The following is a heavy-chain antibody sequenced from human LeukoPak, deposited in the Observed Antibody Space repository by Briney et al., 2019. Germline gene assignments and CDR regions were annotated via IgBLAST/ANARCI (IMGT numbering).Heavy chain of an antibody. CDR1: GFTFDDYA. CDR3: ARDGNYYDSSGYYYGGFDY. J-gene: IGHJ4*02. CDR2: ISWNSASV. D-gene: IGHD3-22*01. V-gene: IGHV3-9*01. Sequence: GGSLRLSCAASGFTFDDYAMHWVRQVPGKGLEWVSSISWNSASVAYADSLKGRFTISRDNSKNTLYLQMNSLRAEDTAVYYCARDGNYYDSSGYYYGGFDYWGQGTLVTVSS.